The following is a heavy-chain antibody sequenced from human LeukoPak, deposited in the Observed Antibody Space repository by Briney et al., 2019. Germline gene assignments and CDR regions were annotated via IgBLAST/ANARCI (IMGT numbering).Heavy chain of an antibody. J-gene: IGHJ4*02. D-gene: IGHD6-19*01. CDR3: ARDAPRRRAVVGTFDY. V-gene: IGHV1-18*01. Sequence: ASVKVSCKASGYTFDSYGISWVRQAPGRGLEWMGWISAYNENTNYAQKVQGRVIMTTDKSTSTAYMELRSLRSDDTAVYYCARDAPRRRAVVGTFDYWGQGTLVTVSS. CDR2: ISAYNENT. CDR1: GYTFDSYG.